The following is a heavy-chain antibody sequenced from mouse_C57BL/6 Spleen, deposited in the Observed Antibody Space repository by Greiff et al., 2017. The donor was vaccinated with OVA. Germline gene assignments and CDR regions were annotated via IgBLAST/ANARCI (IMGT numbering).Heavy chain of an antibody. CDR1: GFNIKDYY. CDR3: ARIPYGSSYYFDY. Sequence: VQLQQSGAELVKPGASVKLSCTASGFNIKDYYMHWVKQRTEQGLEWIGRIDPEDGETKYAPNFQGQAIITADTSSNTAYLQLSSLTSEDTAAYYWARIPYGSSYYFDYWGQGTTLTVSS. CDR2: IDPEDGET. J-gene: IGHJ2*01. V-gene: IGHV14-2*01. D-gene: IGHD1-1*01.